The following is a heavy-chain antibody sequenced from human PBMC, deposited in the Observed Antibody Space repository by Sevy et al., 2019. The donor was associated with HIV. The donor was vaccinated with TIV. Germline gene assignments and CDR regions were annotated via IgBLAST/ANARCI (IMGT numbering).Heavy chain of an antibody. J-gene: IGHJ4*02. CDR2: ISGGGGSI. CDR1: GFIFNIYG. V-gene: IGHV3-23*01. Sequence: GGSLRLSCAASGFIFNIYGMSWVRQAPGKGMGWVSGISGGGGSIYYAGSVKGRFTISRDNFKNTLYLQMNSLRAEDTAVYYCRGVGTTTNFDYWGQGTLVTVSS. D-gene: IGHD1-26*01. CDR3: RGVGTTTNFDY.